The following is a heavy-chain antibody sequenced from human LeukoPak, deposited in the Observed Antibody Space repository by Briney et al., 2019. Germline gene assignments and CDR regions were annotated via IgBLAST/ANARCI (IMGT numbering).Heavy chain of an antibody. CDR3: ARGSATYYRYFDY. Sequence: GGSLRLSCAASGFTFSNYVMNWVRQAPGKGLEWVSSISSSSSYIYYADSVKGRFTISRDNAKNSLYLQMNSLRAEDTALYYCARGSATYYRYFDYWGQGILVTVSS. CDR2: ISSSSSYI. CDR1: GFTFSNYV. J-gene: IGHJ4*02. D-gene: IGHD3-10*01. V-gene: IGHV3-21*04.